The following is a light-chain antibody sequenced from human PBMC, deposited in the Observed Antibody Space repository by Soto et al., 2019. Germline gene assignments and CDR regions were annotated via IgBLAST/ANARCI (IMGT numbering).Light chain of an antibody. CDR2: RAS. J-gene: IGKJ5*01. CDR3: QQYNSWPIT. V-gene: IGKV3-15*01. Sequence: EVLMTQSPDTLYVSPGERVTLSCRASQSVSDNLAWYQQKPGQGPRLLVYRASTRTLGFPARFSGSESGTEFTLTISSLQSEDFAVYYCQQYNSWPITFGQGTRLEIK. CDR1: QSVSDN.